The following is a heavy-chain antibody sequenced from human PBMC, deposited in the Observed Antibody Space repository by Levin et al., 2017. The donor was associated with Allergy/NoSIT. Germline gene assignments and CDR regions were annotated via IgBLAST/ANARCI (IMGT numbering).Heavy chain of an antibody. J-gene: IGHJ4*02. CDR3: ARWRFGYESAYDY. CDR1: GGSISSSNW. Sequence: SETLSLTCAVSGGSISSSNWWSWVRQPPGKGLEWLGEIYHSGSTNYNPSLKSRVTISVDKSKNQFSLKLSSVTAADTAVYDCARWRFGYESAYDYWGQGTLVTVSS. CDR2: IYHSGST. V-gene: IGHV4-4*02. D-gene: IGHD5-12*01.